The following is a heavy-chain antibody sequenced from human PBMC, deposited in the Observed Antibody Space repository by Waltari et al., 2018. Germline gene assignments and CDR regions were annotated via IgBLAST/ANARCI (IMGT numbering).Heavy chain of an antibody. CDR3: ARGSYWAPDWFDP. Sequence: QVQLVQSGAEVTKPGSSVKVSCKASGGPFSSYAISWVRQAPGQGLEWMGRIIPICGKENYAQKFQGRVTITADEATSTAYMELSSLRSEDTAVYYCARGSYWAPDWFDPWGQGTLVTVSS. CDR2: IIPICGKE. V-gene: IGHV1-69*15. CDR1: GGPFSSYA. D-gene: IGHD1-26*01. J-gene: IGHJ5*02.